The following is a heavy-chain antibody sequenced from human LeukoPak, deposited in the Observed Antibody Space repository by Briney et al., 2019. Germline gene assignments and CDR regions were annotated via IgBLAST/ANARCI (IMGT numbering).Heavy chain of an antibody. D-gene: IGHD3-22*01. V-gene: IGHV1-2*02. Sequence: ASVTVSCKASGYTFTGYYMHWVRQAPGQGLEWMGWINPNSGGTNYAQKFQGRVTMTRDTSISTAYMELSRLRSDDTAVYYCARDDAMYYYDSSGYYVDWGQGTLVTVSS. CDR2: INPNSGGT. J-gene: IGHJ4*02. CDR1: GYTFTGYY. CDR3: ARDDAMYYYDSSGYYVD.